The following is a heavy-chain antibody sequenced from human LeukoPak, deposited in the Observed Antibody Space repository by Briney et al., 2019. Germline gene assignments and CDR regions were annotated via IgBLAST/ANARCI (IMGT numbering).Heavy chain of an antibody. CDR1: GYSISSGYY. Sequence: SETLSLTCTVSGYSISSGYYWSWIRQPPGKGLEWIGYIYYSGSTNYNPSLKSRVTISVDTSKNQFSLKLSSVTAADTAVYYCARVGASLTAAGTFRYYYMDVWGKGTTVTVSS. V-gene: IGHV4-61*01. CDR2: IYYSGST. CDR3: ARVGASLTAAGTFRYYYMDV. D-gene: IGHD6-13*01. J-gene: IGHJ6*03.